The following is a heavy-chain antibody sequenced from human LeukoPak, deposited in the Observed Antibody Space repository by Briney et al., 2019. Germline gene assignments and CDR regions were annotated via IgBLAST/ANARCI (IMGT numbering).Heavy chain of an antibody. CDR3: ARGDIDH. D-gene: IGHD2-15*01. V-gene: IGHV1-46*02. J-gene: IGHJ5*02. Sequence: ASVKVSCKTSGYTFNIYYVQWVRQAPGQGLEWMGVIHPNDGGTTYAQKFQGRIIMTSDASTSTIYMELSSLRSDDTAVYYCARGDIDHWGQGTLVTFSS. CDR2: IHPNDGGT. CDR1: GYTFNIYY.